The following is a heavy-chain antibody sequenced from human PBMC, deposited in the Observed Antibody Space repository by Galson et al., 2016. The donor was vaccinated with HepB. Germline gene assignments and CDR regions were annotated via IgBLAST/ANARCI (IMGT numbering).Heavy chain of an antibody. Sequence: TLSLTCAVSGGSITGDGNSWSWVRQPPGKGLEWIGYIYHSGSTDHNPTLKSRVTISVDKSTSQFSLKLTAVTAADTAVYYCARESPLPLLDHWGKGTLVTVSS. CDR3: ARESPLPLLDH. J-gene: IGHJ4*02. D-gene: IGHD2-21*01. CDR2: IYHSGST. CDR1: GGSITGDGNS. V-gene: IGHV4-30-2*01.